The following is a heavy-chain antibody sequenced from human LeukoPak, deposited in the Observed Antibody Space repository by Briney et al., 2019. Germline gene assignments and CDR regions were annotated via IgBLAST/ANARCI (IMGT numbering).Heavy chain of an antibody. D-gene: IGHD4/OR15-4a*01. CDR3: AKGSNYYYYYYMDV. CDR1: GGTFNSYA. V-gene: IGHV1-69*06. Sequence: ASVKVSCKASGGTFNSYAISWVRQAPGQGLEWMGGIIPMSDTANYPQKFRGRLTITADIPTSTVYMELSSLRAEDTAVYYCAKGSNYYYYYYMDVWGKGTTVTVSS. CDR2: IIPMSDTA. J-gene: IGHJ6*03.